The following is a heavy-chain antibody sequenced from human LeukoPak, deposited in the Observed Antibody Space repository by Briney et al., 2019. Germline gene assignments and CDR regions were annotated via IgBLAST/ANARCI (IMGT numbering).Heavy chain of an antibody. V-gene: IGHV3-30*02. Sequence: GGSLRLSCAASGFTFSDYYMSWIRQAPGKGLEWVAFIRYDGSNKYYADSVKGRFTISRDNSKNTLYLQMNSLRAEDTAVYYCAKLSSGWYNHHWFDPWGQGTLVTVSS. D-gene: IGHD6-19*01. CDR1: GFTFSDYY. CDR3: AKLSSGWYNHHWFDP. CDR2: IRYDGSNK. J-gene: IGHJ5*02.